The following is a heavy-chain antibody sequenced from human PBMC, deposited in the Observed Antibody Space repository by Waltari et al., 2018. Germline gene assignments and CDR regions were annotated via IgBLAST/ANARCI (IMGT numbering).Heavy chain of an antibody. Sequence: QVQLQESGPGLVKPSETLSLTCTVSGGSISSHYWSWIRQPPGKGLEWIGYIYYSGSTNYNPSLKSRVTISVDTSKNQFSLKLSSVTAADTAVYYCARHSSSSKYFQHWGQGTLVTVSS. J-gene: IGHJ1*01. CDR1: GGSISSHY. D-gene: IGHD6-6*01. V-gene: IGHV4-59*11. CDR3: ARHSSSSKYFQH. CDR2: IYYSGST.